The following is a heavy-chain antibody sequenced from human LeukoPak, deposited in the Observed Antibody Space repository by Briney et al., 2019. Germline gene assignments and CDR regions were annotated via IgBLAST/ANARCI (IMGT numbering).Heavy chain of an antibody. D-gene: IGHD3-10*01. Sequence: GGSLRLSCAASGFTFSSYGMHWVRQAPGKGLEWVAFTRFDGSYKYYADSVKGRFTISRDNSNNTLYLQMNSLGAEDTAVYYCAKDRDRTYYYYYMDVWGKGTTVTISS. CDR1: GFTFSSYG. CDR3: AKDRDRTYYYYYMDV. J-gene: IGHJ6*03. CDR2: TRFDGSYK. V-gene: IGHV3-30*02.